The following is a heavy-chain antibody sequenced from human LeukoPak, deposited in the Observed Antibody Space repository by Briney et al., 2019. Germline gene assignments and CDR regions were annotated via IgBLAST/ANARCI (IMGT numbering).Heavy chain of an antibody. CDR1: GGSFSGYS. J-gene: IGHJ6*02. CDR3: ARAPSHYGVDV. Sequence: KPSETLSFTCAVYGGSFSGYSWSWIRQPPGKGLEWIGEINHSESTNYNPSLKSRVTISVDTSKNQFSLKLSSVTAADTAVYYCARAPSHYGVDVWGQGTTVTVSS. V-gene: IGHV4-34*01. CDR2: INHSEST.